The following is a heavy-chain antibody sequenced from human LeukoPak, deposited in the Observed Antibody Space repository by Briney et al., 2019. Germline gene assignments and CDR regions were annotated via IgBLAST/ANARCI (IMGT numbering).Heavy chain of an antibody. CDR2: INHSGST. Sequence: PSETLSLTCAVYGWSFNDCYWTWIRQPPGKGLEWIGEINHSGSTNYNPSLRSRVTISVDTSKNQVSLEVTSLTAADTAIYYCARGLGVVVRDAFDIWGQGTTVTVSS. D-gene: IGHD2-15*01. CDR3: ARGLGVVVRDAFDI. J-gene: IGHJ3*02. V-gene: IGHV4-34*01. CDR1: GWSFNDCY.